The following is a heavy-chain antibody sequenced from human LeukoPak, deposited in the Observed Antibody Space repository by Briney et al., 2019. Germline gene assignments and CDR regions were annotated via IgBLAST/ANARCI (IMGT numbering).Heavy chain of an antibody. V-gene: IGHV5-51*01. J-gene: IGHJ4*02. Sequence: GESLKIFCKGSGYSFTSYWIGWVRQMPGKGREWMGIIYPGDSDTRYSPSFQGQVTISADKSISTAYLQWSSLKASDTAMYYCASGDSYDSSGISYWGQGTLVTVSA. CDR1: GYSFTSYW. CDR3: ASGDSYDSSGISY. CDR2: IYPGDSDT. D-gene: IGHD3-22*01.